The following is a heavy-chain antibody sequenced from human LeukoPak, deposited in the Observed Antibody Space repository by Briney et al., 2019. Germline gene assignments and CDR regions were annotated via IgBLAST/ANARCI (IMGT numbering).Heavy chain of an antibody. CDR3: ARVLDLSKRGLDAFDI. CDR1: GGSISSYF. D-gene: IGHD3-16*01. J-gene: IGHJ3*02. CDR2: VYYSGST. Sequence: PSETLSLTCTVSGGSISSYFWSWIPQPPGKGLEWIGYVYYSGSTNYNPSLKSRVTISVDTSKKQFSLKLSSATAADTAVYYCARVLDLSKRGLDAFDIWGQGTMVTVSS. V-gene: IGHV4-59*01.